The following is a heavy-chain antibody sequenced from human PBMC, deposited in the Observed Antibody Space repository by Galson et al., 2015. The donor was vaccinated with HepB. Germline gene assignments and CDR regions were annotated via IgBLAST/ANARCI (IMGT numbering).Heavy chain of an antibody. CDR3: ATDRDSSGWGSRGMHY. V-gene: IGHV3-33*01. D-gene: IGHD6-19*01. CDR2: IWYDGSNK. CDR1: GFAFSSHG. J-gene: IGHJ4*02. Sequence: SLRLSCAASGFAFSSHGMHWVRQAPGKGLEWVAVIWYDGSNKYYEDSVKGRFTISRDNSNNTLFLQMNSLRAEDTAVYYCATDRDSSGWGSRGMHYWGQGALVTVSS.